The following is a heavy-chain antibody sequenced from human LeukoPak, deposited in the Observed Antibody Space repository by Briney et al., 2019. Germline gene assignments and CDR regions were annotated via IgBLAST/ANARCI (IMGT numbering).Heavy chain of an antibody. CDR1: GFTFSSYG. D-gene: IGHD2-2*01. J-gene: IGHJ6*03. CDR2: TRYDGSNK. CDR3: ARVENDCSSTSCEKRVNYYYYYMDV. V-gene: IGHV3-30*02. Sequence: GGSLRLSCAASGFTFSSYGMYWVRQAPGKGLEWVAFTRYDGSNKYYADSVKGRFTISRDNAKNSLYLQMNSLRAEDTAVYYCARVENDCSSTSCEKRVNYYYYYMDVWGKGTTVTISS.